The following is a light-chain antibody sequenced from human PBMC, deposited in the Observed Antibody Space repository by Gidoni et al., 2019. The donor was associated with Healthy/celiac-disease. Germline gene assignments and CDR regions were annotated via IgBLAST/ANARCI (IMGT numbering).Light chain of an antibody. Sequence: EIVLTQSPGTLSLSPGERATLSCRASQSVSSNYLAWYQQKPGQAPRLLIYGASSRATGIPDRFSGSGSGTDFTLTISRLEPEDFAVYYCQQYGSSPPFTFXGXTKVEIK. V-gene: IGKV3-20*01. CDR1: QSVSSNY. J-gene: IGKJ4*01. CDR3: QQYGSSPPFT. CDR2: GAS.